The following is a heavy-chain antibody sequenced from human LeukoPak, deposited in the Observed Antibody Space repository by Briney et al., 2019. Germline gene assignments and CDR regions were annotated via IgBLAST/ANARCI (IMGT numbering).Heavy chain of an antibody. CDR2: ISSSSSYI. Sequence: PGGSLRLSCAASGFTFSSYSLNWVRQAPGKGLEWVSFISSSSSYIYYADSVKGRFTISRDNAKNSLYLQMNSLRADDTAVYYCARVGGWYYFDCWGQGTLVTVSS. CDR1: GFTFSSYS. CDR3: ARVGGWYYFDC. V-gene: IGHV3-21*01. D-gene: IGHD6-19*01. J-gene: IGHJ4*02.